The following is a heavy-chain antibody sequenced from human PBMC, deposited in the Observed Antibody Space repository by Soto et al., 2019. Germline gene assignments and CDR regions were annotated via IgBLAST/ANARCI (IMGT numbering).Heavy chain of an antibody. D-gene: IGHD2-8*01. CDR2: IKSSGSPT. Sequence: EVQLLESGGGWVQPGGSLRLSCAASGFTFSTYAMTWVRLAPGRGLEWVLGIKSSGSPTDYPESVKGRFTISRDNSKNTLYLQMNSLRAEDTAVYYCARVEDIVLMVYARPYYYYGMDVWGQGTTVTVSS. CDR1: GFTFSTYA. J-gene: IGHJ6*02. CDR3: ARVEDIVLMVYARPYYYYGMDV. V-gene: IGHV3-23*05.